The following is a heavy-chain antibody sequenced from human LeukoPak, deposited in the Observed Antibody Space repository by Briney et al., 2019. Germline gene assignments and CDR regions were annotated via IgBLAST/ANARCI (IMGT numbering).Heavy chain of an antibody. CDR1: GGSFSGYY. CDR3: AGVIVVVPAATWAPGYYYYGMDV. J-gene: IGHJ6*02. CDR2: INHSGST. V-gene: IGHV4-34*01. Sequence: SETLSLTCAVCGGSFSGYYWSWIRQPPGKGLEWIGEINHSGSTNYNPSLKSRVTISVDTSKNQFSLKLSSVTAADTAVYYCAGVIVVVPAATWAPGYYYYGMDVWGQGTTVTVSS. D-gene: IGHD2-2*01.